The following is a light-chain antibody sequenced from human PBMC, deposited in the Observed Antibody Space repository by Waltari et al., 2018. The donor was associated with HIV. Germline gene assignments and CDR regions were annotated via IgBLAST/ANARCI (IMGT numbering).Light chain of an antibody. J-gene: IGKJ2*01. CDR2: GAS. Sequence: EIVSPHSPAPRVWSPWEGATLPRRASQSVSNNLARYQHIPGQAPRLLIYGASTRATGIPARFSGSGSGTEFTLSISSLHSEDFAVYYCQQYNNWPPNYTFGQGTKLEIK. CDR3: QQYNNWPPNYT. CDR1: QSVSNN. V-gene: IGKV3-15*01.